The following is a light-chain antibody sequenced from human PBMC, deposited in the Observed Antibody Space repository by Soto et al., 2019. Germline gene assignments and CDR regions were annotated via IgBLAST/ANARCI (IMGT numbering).Light chain of an antibody. V-gene: IGLV1-44*01. J-gene: IGLJ1*01. CDR1: NSNIGRNP. CDR3: GTSDDTVYV. Sequence: QSVLTQPPSVSGTPGQRVTISCSGGNSNIGRNPVSWYQEFPGTAPKLLISTNSRRPSWVPDRFSGSKSGTSASLAISGLRYEDEAVYYCGTSDDTVYVFGSGTKLTVL. CDR2: TNS.